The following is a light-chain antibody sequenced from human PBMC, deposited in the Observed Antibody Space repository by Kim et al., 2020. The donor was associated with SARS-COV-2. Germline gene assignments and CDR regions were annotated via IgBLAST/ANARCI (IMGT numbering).Light chain of an antibody. CDR2: GKN. Sequence: SSELTQDPAVSVALGQTVRITCQGDSLRSYYATWYQQKPGQAPIVVIYGKNNRPSGIPDRFSGSSSGDTASLTITVTQAGDEADYYCNSRGSNDNVLFGRGTQLTVL. V-gene: IGLV3-19*01. CDR3: NSRGSNDNVL. J-gene: IGLJ2*01. CDR1: SLRSYY.